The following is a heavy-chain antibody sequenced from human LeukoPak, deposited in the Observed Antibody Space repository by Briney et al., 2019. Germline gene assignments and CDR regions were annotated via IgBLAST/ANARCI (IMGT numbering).Heavy chain of an antibody. Sequence: ASVKVSCKASGYTFAGYYMHWVRQAPGQGLEWMGWINPNSGGTNYAQKFQGRVTMTRDTSISTAYMELSRLRSDDTAVYYCARDKDGSGSYSGWFDPWGQGTLVTVSS. V-gene: IGHV1-2*02. CDR1: GYTFAGYY. D-gene: IGHD3-10*01. J-gene: IGHJ5*02. CDR3: ARDKDGSGSYSGWFDP. CDR2: INPNSGGT.